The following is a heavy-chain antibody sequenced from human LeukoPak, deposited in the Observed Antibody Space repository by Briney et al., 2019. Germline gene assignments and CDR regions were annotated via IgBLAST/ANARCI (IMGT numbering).Heavy chain of an antibody. CDR3: ARVWKRQQLLYYFDY. Sequence: GASVKVSCKASGYTFTSYDINWVRQATGRGLEWMGWMNPNSGNTGYAQKFQGRVTMTRNTSISTAYMELSSLRSEDTAVYYCARVWKRQQLLYYFDYWGQGTLVTVSS. CDR1: GYTFTSYD. D-gene: IGHD6-13*01. V-gene: IGHV1-8*01. J-gene: IGHJ4*02. CDR2: MNPNSGNT.